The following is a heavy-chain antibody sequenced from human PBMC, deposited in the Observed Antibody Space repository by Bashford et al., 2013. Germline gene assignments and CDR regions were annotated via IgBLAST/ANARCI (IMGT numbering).Heavy chain of an antibody. CDR2: INHSGST. CDR1: GYSISNGYY. V-gene: IGHV4-38-2*01. Sequence: ETLSLTCAVSGYSISNGYYWGWIRQPPRKGLEWIGEINHSGSTNYNPSLKSRVTISVDTSKNQFSLKLSSVTAADTAVYYCARRRGIAARGYMDVWGKGTTVTVSS. CDR3: ARRRGIAARGYMDV. J-gene: IGHJ6*03. D-gene: IGHD6-6*01.